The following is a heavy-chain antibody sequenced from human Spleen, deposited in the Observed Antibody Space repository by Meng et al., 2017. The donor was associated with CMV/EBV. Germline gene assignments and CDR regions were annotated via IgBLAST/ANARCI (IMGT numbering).Heavy chain of an antibody. J-gene: IGHJ4*02. CDR1: FTFSSYG. D-gene: IGHD6-13*01. Sequence: FTFSSYGMSWVRQAPGKGLEWISVIYSGAGSTYYTDSVRGRFIISRDNSKNTLYLQMNSLRAEDTAVYYCAKVPNLLAAIGTEYYFDYWGQGTLVTVSS. CDR3: AKVPNLLAAIGTEYYFDY. CDR2: IYSGAGST. V-gene: IGHV3-23*03.